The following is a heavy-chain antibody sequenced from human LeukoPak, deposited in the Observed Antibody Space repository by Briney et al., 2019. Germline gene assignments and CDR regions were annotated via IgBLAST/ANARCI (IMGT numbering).Heavy chain of an antibody. J-gene: IGHJ6*03. Sequence: SETLSLTCTVSGGSISSGDYYWSWIRQPPGKGLEWIGYIYYSGSTYYNPSLKSRVTISVDTSKNQFSLKLSSVTAADTAVYYCARATYDFWSGFFYYYYMDVWGKGNTVTVSS. V-gene: IGHV4-30-4*08. CDR3: ARATYDFWSGFFYYYYMDV. D-gene: IGHD3-3*01. CDR1: GGSISSGDYY. CDR2: IYYSGST.